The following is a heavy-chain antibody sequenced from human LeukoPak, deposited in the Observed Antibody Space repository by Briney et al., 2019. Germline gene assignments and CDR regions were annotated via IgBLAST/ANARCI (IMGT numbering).Heavy chain of an antibody. D-gene: IGHD2-2*01. J-gene: IGHJ4*02. CDR2: INHSGST. CDR1: GGSFSGYY. Sequence: SETLSLTCAVYGGSFSGYYWSWIRQPPGKGLDWIGEINHSGSTNYNPSLKSRVTISVDTSKNQFSLKLSSVTAADTAVYYCAREGDLDCSSTSCYQYWGQGTLVTVSS. V-gene: IGHV4-34*01. CDR3: AREGDLDCSSTSCYQY.